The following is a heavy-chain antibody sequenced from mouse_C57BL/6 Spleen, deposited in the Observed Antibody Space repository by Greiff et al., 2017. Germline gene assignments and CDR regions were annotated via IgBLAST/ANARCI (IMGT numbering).Heavy chain of an antibody. CDR1: GYSFTDYN. V-gene: IGHV1-39*01. Sequence: VQLKESGPELVKPGASVKLSCKASGYSFTDYNMNWVKQSTGKSLEWIGVINPNYGTTSYNRKFKGKATLTVDQSSSTAYMQVNSLTSEDSAVYYCARSLDGYYGYFDVWGTGTTVTVSS. CDR3: ARSLDGYYGYFDV. CDR2: INPNYGTT. D-gene: IGHD2-3*01. J-gene: IGHJ1*03.